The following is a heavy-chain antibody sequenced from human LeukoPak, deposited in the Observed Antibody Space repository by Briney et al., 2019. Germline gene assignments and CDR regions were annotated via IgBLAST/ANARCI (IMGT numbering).Heavy chain of an antibody. D-gene: IGHD1-26*01. CDR2: MNPNSGNT. V-gene: IGHV1-8*01. CDR3: AISGSYQGDAFDI. Sequence: ASVKVSCKASGYTFTSYDINLVRQATGQGLEWMGWMNPNSGNTGYAQKFQGRVTMTRNTSISTAYMELSSLRSEDTAVYYCAISGSYQGDAFDIWGQGTMVTFSS. CDR1: GYTFTSYD. J-gene: IGHJ3*02.